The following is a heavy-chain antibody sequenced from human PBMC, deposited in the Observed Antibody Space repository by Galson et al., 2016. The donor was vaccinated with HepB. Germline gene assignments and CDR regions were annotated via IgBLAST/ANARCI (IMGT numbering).Heavy chain of an antibody. CDR3: ALVVDGITWYVPDY. CDR2: IDWDDDK. J-gene: IGHJ4*02. D-gene: IGHD6-13*01. CDR1: GIPFSTSTIS. V-gene: IGHV2-70*17. Sequence: PALVKPTQTLTLTCTFSGIPFSTSTISVSWIRQPPGKALEWLARIDWDDDKFYSTSLKTRLSISKDTSKNQVVLTLTDMDPVDTATYYCALVVDGITWYVPDYWGQGTLVTASS.